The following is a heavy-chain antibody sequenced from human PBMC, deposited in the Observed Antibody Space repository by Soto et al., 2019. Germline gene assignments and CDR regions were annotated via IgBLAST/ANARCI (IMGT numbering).Heavy chain of an antibody. CDR2: IYPGDSDT. CDR3: ARHRYDYGDYVGPFDY. Sequence: PRESLKISCEGSGYSFTSYWIGWVRQIPGKGLEWMGIIYPGDSDTRYSPSFQGQATISADKSISTAYLQWSSLKASDTAMYYCARHRYDYGDYVGPFDYWGQGTLVTVSS. CDR1: GYSFTSYW. J-gene: IGHJ4*02. V-gene: IGHV5-51*01. D-gene: IGHD4-17*01.